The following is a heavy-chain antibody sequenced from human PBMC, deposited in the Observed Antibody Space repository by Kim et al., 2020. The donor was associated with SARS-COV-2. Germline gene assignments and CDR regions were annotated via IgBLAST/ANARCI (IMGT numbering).Heavy chain of an antibody. J-gene: IGHJ5*02. Sequence: SRDTISVDTSKNQFSLKLSSVTAADTAVYYCARHPSQWYYDSSGPNWFDPWGQGTLVTVSS. D-gene: IGHD3-22*01. CDR3: ARHPSQWYYDSSGPNWFDP. V-gene: IGHV4-39*01.